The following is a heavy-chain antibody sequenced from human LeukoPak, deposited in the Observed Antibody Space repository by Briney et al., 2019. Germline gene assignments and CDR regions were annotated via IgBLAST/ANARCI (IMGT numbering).Heavy chain of an antibody. J-gene: IGHJ4*02. CDR3: AKPSSSWYIYFDY. D-gene: IGHD6-13*01. CDR1: GFTFNSYS. CDR2: ISSSSDAI. Sequence: GGSLRLSCAASGFTFNSYSMNWVRQAPGKGLEWISYISSSSDAIYYADSVKGRFTISRDNSKNTLYLQMNSLRAEDTAVYYCAKPSSSWYIYFDYWGQGTLVTVSS. V-gene: IGHV3-48*01.